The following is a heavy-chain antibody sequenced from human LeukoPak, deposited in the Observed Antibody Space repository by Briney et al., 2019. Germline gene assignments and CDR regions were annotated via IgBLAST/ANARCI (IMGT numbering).Heavy chain of an antibody. CDR2: INHSGST. CDR1: GGSFSGYY. J-gene: IGHJ4*02. Sequence: SETLSLTCAVYGGSFSGYYWSWIRQPPGKGLEWIGEINHSGSTNYTPSLKSRVTISVDTSKNQFSLKLSSVTAADTAVYYCARLPVVRGVTRGDYWGQGTLVTVSS. CDR3: ARLPVVRGVTRGDY. D-gene: IGHD3-10*01. V-gene: IGHV4-34*01.